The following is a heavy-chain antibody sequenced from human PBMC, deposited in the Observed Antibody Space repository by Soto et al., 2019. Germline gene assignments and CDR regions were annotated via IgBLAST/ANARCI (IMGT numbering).Heavy chain of an antibody. CDR3: ARVLFLEWVHFDY. CDR2: ISAYNGNT. CDR1: GYTFTSYG. J-gene: IGHJ4*02. Sequence: VKVSCKASGYTFTSYGISWVRQAPGQGLEWLGWISAYNGNTNYEQKLQGRVTMTTDTSTSTAYMELRSLRSDDTAVYYCARVLFLEWVHFDYWGQGTLVTVSS. D-gene: IGHD3-3*01. V-gene: IGHV1-18*01.